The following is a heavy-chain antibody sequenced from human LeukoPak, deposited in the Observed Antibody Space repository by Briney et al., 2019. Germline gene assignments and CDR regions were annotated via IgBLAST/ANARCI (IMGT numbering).Heavy chain of an antibody. CDR1: GGSISSGSYY. D-gene: IGHD3-16*01. Sequence: SETLSLTCTVSGGSISSGSYYWSWIRQPAGKGLEWIGYIYYSGSTSYSPSLRSRVTISVDTSKNQFSLKLSSVTAADTAVYYCARETSQKGAHYMDVWGKGTTVTISS. CDR2: IYYSGST. J-gene: IGHJ6*03. V-gene: IGHV4-61*10. CDR3: ARETSQKGAHYMDV.